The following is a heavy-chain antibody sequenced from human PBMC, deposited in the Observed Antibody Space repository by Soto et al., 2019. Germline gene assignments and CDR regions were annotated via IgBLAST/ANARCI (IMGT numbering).Heavy chain of an antibody. D-gene: IGHD3-22*01. J-gene: IGHJ4*02. V-gene: IGHV4-59*01. CDR2: IYYSGST. CDR1: GGSISSYY. Sequence: KTSETLSLTCTVSGGSISSYYWSWIRQPPGKGLEWIGYIYYSGSTNYNPSLKSRVTISVDTSKNQFSLKLSSVTAADTAVYYCARDLGGARSGYEIDYWGQGTLVTVSS. CDR3: ARDLGGARSGYEIDY.